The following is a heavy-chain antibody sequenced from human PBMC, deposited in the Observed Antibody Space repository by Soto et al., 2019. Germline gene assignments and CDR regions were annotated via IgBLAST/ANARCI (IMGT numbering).Heavy chain of an antibody. D-gene: IGHD6-19*01. CDR1: GFTFSDYY. V-gene: IGHV3-11*05. CDR2: ISSSSSYT. J-gene: IGHJ3*02. CDR3: ARGYSSGWYASDAFDI. Sequence: QVQLVESGGGLVKPGGSLRLSCAASGFTFSDYYMSWIRQAPGKGLEWVLYISSSSSYTNYADSVKGRFTISRDNAKNSLYLQMNSLRAEDTAVYYCARGYSSGWYASDAFDIWGQGTMVTVSS.